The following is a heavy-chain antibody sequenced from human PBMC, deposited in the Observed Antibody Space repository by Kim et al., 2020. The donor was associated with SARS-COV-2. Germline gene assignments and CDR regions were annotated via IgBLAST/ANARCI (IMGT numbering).Heavy chain of an antibody. CDR2: INHSAST. D-gene: IGHD1-1*01. CDR3: ARRNDWNPFDY. CDR1: GGSISGYS. Sequence: SETLSLTCAVYGGSISGYSWRWIRQPPGKGLEWIAEINHSASTNYNPSLKSRVTISVDTSKNQFSLKLSSVTAADTAVYYCARRNDWNPFDYWGQGTLVTVSS. V-gene: IGHV4-34*01. J-gene: IGHJ4*02.